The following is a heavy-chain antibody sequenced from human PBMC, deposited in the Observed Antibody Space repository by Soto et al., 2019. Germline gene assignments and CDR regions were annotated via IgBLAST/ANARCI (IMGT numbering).Heavy chain of an antibody. CDR1: GYTLTELS. V-gene: IGHV1-24*01. D-gene: IGHD3-10*01. CDR2: FDPEDGET. J-gene: IGHJ6*02. Sequence: ASVKVSFKVSGYTLTELSMHWVRQAPGKGLEWMGGFDPEDGETIYAQKFQGRVTMTEDTSTDTAYMELSSLRSEDTAVYSCATAEYYYGSGSYRVRYYGMDVWGQGTTVTVSS. CDR3: ATAEYYYGSGSYRVRYYGMDV.